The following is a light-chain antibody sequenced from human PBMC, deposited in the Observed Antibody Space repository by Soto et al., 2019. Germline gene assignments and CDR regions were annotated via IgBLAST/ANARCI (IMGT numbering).Light chain of an antibody. CDR1: SSNLGANYD. CDR3: QSFDTRLNYVV. Sequence: QSVVTQPASVSGAPGQRVTISCTGSSSNLGANYDVHWYQQFPGTAPKLLIYGNNNRPSGVPDRFSGSKSGTSASLAITGLQAEDEADYYCQSFDTRLNYVVFGGGTKLTVL. V-gene: IGLV1-40*01. CDR2: GNN. J-gene: IGLJ2*01.